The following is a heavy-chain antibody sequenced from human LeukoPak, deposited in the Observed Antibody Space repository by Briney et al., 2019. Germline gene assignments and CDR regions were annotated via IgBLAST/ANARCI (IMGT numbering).Heavy chain of an antibody. Sequence: INSDGSITSYADSVKGRFTISRDNAKNTLYLQMNSLRAEDTAVYYCARDSCSGGSCFLDPWGQGTLVTVSS. CDR3: ARDSCSGGSCFLDP. CDR2: INSDGSIT. J-gene: IGHJ5*02. V-gene: IGHV3-74*01. D-gene: IGHD2-15*01.